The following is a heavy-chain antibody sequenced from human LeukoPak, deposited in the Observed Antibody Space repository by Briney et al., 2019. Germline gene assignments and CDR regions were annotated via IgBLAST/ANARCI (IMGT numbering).Heavy chain of an antibody. CDR2: ISSSSIDI. CDR1: GFTFSRSS. CDR3: ARERVDYGDWSRYYYYGMDV. V-gene: IGHV3-21*01. J-gene: IGHJ6*02. Sequence: GGSLRLSCAASGFTFSRSSMNWVRQAPGKGLEWVSSISSSSIDIYYADSVKGRFTISRDNAKNSLYLQMNSLRAEDTAVYYCARERVDYGDWSRYYYYGMDVWGQGTTVTVTS. D-gene: IGHD4-17*01.